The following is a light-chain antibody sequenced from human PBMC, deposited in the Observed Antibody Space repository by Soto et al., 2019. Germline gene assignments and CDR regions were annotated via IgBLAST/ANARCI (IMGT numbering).Light chain of an antibody. CDR2: AAS. V-gene: IGKV3-11*01. Sequence: VSTQSPGTVSFPRGERSPLSGGASQSVSSANVAWYPQKPGEAPRTLIYAASSRATGSPARFSGSGSGNDITLTISSLEPEDFAVYFRPQRSNWPRKFGQGTKVDFK. CDR3: PQRSNWPRK. J-gene: IGKJ1*01. CDR1: QSVSSAN.